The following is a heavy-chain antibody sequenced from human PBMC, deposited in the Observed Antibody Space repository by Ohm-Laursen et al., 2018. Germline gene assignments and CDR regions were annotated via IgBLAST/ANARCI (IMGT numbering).Heavy chain of an antibody. V-gene: IGHV3-9*01. CDR3: AKDSSGGYYGMHV. CDR1: GFTFDDYA. J-gene: IGHJ6*02. CDR2: ISRNSGSI. Sequence: LRLSCAASGFTFDDYAMHWVRQAPGKGLEWVSGISRNSGSIGYADSVKGRFTISRDNAENSLYLQMNSLRAEDTALYYCAKDSSGGYYGMHVWGQGTTVTVSS. D-gene: IGHD3-10*01.